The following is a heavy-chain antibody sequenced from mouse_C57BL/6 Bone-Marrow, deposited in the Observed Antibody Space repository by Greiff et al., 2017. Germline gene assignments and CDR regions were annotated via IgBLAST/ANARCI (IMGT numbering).Heavy chain of an antibody. CDR2: IDPSDSYT. D-gene: IGHD1-1*01. V-gene: IGHV1-59*01. Sequence: QVQLQQPGAELVRPGTSVKLSCKASGYTFTSYWMHWVKQRPGQGLEWIGVIDPSDSYTNYNQKFKGKATLTVDTSSSTAYMQLSSLTSEDSAVYYCSQFPYYYGDLAYWGQGTLVTVSA. CDR1: GYTFTSYW. J-gene: IGHJ3*01. CDR3: SQFPYYYGDLAY.